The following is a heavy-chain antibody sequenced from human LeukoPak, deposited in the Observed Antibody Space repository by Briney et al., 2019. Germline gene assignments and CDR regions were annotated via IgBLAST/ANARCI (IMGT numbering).Heavy chain of an antibody. J-gene: IGHJ4*02. D-gene: IGHD2-2*01. CDR3: ARRGRKGCSSTSCYDDY. V-gene: IGHV4-39*01. CDR2: IYYSGST. Sequence: PSETLSLTCSVSGGSISSSSYYWGWIRQPPGKGLEWIGSIYYSGSTYYNPSLKSRVTISVDTSKNQFSLKLSSVTAADTAVYYCARRGRKGCSSTSCYDDYWGQGTLVTVPS. CDR1: GGSISSSSYY.